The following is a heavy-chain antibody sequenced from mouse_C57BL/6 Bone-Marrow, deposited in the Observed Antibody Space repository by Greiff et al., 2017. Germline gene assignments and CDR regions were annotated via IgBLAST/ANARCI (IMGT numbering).Heavy chain of an antibody. CDR1: GYTFTSYW. D-gene: IGHD1-1*01. J-gene: IGHJ2*01. CDR2: IYPGSGST. CDR3: AREDYYGSSYCY. Sequence: QVQLQQSGAELVKPGASVKMSCKASGYTFTSYWITWVKQRPGQGLEWIGDIYPGSGSTNYNEKFKSKATLTVDTSSSKAYMQLSSLTSEDSAVYYCAREDYYGSSYCYWGQGTTLTVSS. V-gene: IGHV1-55*01.